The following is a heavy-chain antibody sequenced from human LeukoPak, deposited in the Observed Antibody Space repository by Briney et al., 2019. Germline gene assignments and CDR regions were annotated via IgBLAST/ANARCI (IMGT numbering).Heavy chain of an antibody. CDR3: AKELVLTGYYYYGMDV. CDR1: GFTFSSYA. CDR2: ISGSGGST. Sequence: GGSLRLSCAASGFTFSSYAMSWVRPAPGKGLEWVSAISGSGGSTYYADSVKGRLTISRDNSKNTLYLQMNSLRAEDTAVYYCAKELVLTGYYYYGMDVWGQGTTVTVAS. D-gene: IGHD6-6*01. V-gene: IGHV3-23*01. J-gene: IGHJ6*02.